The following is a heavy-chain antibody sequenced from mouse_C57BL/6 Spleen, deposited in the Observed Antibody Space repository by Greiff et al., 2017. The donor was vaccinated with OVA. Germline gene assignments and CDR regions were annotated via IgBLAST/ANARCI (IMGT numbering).Heavy chain of an antibody. V-gene: IGHV1-22*01. CDR1: GYTFTDYN. D-gene: IGHD2-4*01. CDR3: ARTYYDYWYFDV. J-gene: IGHJ1*03. Sequence: VHVKQSGPELVKPGASVKMSCKASGYTFTDYNMHWVKQSHGKSLEWIGYINPNNGGTSYNQKFKGKATLTVNKSSSTAYMELRSLTSEDSAVYYCARTYYDYWYFDVWGTGTTVTVSS. CDR2: INPNNGGT.